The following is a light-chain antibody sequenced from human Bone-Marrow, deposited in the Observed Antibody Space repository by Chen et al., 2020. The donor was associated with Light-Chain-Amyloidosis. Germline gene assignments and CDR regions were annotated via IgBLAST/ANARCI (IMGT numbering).Light chain of an antibody. Sequence: QSALTQPASLSGSPGQPVTISCTGTSADAETYNYVSWDQQHPGKAPKVMIYAVSNPPSGVSNRFSSSKSGTTASLTISGLQAEDEADYYCTSFTGSSSYVFGPGTKVTVL. V-gene: IGLV2-14*01. CDR2: AVS. CDR3: TSFTGSSSYV. J-gene: IGLJ1*01. CDR1: SADAETYNY.